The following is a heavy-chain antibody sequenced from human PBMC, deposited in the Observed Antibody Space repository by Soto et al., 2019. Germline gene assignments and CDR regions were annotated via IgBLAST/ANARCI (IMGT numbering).Heavy chain of an antibody. D-gene: IGHD2-2*01. V-gene: IGHV3-74*01. Sequence: GWSLRLSCPASGFTFTNYWMQRVRQAPGEGLVCVSRIASDGSSTSHADSVRGRFTLSRDKAKNTLYLQMSSLRAEDTAVYYCARPQYLPDDVFDVWGRGRVGTVSS. CDR3: ARPQYLPDDVFDV. CDR2: IASDGSST. CDR1: GFTFTNYW. J-gene: IGHJ3*01.